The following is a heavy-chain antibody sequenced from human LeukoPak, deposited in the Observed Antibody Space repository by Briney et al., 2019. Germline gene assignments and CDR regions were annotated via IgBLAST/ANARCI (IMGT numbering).Heavy chain of an antibody. CDR1: GNSISSGDYY. Sequence: SETLSLTCTVSGNSISSGDYYWSWIRQPAGKGLEWIGYIYYSGSTNYNPSLKSRVTISVDTSKNQFSLKLSSVTAADTAVYYCARAPLLSYDFWSGYGGENWFDPWGQGTLVTVSS. V-gene: IGHV4-61*10. CDR2: IYYSGST. D-gene: IGHD3-3*01. CDR3: ARAPLLSYDFWSGYGGENWFDP. J-gene: IGHJ5*02.